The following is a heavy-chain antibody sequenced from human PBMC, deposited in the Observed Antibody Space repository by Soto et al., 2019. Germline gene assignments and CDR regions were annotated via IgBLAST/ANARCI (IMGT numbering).Heavy chain of an antibody. CDR2: MNHRGTT. V-gene: IGHV4-34*01. D-gene: IGHD3-3*01. J-gene: IGHJ5*02. CDR1: GGSFSDSY. Sequence: SETLSLTCSVYGGSFSDSYWRWIRQPPGKGLEWIGEMNHRGTTKHNVSPRSRVTVSADASKNQFSLKVSSATAADTAVYYCVRQRFGSGYYFASLPDNGFYTWGQGALVTV. CDR3: VRQRFGSGYYFASLPDNGFYT.